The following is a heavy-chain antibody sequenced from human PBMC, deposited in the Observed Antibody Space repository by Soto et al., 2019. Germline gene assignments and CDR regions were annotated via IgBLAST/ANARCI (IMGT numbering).Heavy chain of an antibody. V-gene: IGHV3-48*02. Sequence: PGGSLRLSCAASGFTFSSYSMNWVRQAPGKGLEWISVITGSGTSIYYADSVKGRFTISRDNAKNSLYLQMNSLRDEDTAVYYWARVRPPFSVCGVGICYSNYYYSNGMDFRAQGTTVTGSS. CDR3: ARVRPPFSVCGVGICYSNYYYSNGMDF. CDR1: GFTFSSYS. D-gene: IGHD2-15*01. CDR2: ITGSGTSI. J-gene: IGHJ6*02.